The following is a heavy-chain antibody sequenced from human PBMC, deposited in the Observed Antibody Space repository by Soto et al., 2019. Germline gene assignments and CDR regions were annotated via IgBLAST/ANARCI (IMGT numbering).Heavy chain of an antibody. Sequence: GESLKISCKGSGYSFTNYWIGWVRQMPGKGLEWMGIIYPSDSDTRYSPSFQGQVTISADKCISTAYLQWRRLKDSDTAMYSCARDNGHIGAPHFDFWRQGPQVTVSS. CDR1: GYSFTNYW. V-gene: IGHV5-51*01. D-gene: IGHD6-6*01. J-gene: IGHJ4*02. CDR2: IYPSDSDT. CDR3: ARDNGHIGAPHFDF.